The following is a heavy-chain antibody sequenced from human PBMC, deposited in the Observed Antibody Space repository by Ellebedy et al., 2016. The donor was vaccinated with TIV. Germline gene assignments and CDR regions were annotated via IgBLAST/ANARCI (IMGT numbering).Heavy chain of an antibody. CDR1: GFTVSSNY. J-gene: IGHJ5*02. Sequence: GESLKISXAASGFTVSSNYMSWVRQAPGKGLEWVSVIYSGGSTYYADSVKGRFTISRDNSKNTLYLQMNSLRAEDTAVYYCARGLGWGYSSKAPRFDPWGQGTLVTVSS. D-gene: IGHD5-18*01. CDR3: ARGLGWGYSSKAPRFDP. CDR2: IYSGGST. V-gene: IGHV3-53*01.